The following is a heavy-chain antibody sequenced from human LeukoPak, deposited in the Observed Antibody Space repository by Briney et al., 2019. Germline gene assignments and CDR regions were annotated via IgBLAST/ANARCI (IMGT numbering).Heavy chain of an antibody. V-gene: IGHV4-39*01. J-gene: IGHJ5*02. D-gene: IGHD2-2*01. Sequence: PSETLSLTCTVSGGSISSSSYYWGWIRQPPGKGLAWIGSIYYSGSTYYNPSLKSRVTISVDTSKNQFSLKLSSVTAADTAVYYCARPNTGSRYCSSTSCYAGWFDPWGQGTLVTVSS. CDR3: ARPNTGSRYCSSTSCYAGWFDP. CDR2: IYYSGST. CDR1: GGSISSSSYY.